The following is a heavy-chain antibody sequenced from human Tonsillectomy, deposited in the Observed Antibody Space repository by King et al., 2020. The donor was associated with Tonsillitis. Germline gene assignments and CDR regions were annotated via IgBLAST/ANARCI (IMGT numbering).Heavy chain of an antibody. J-gene: IGHJ1*01. V-gene: IGHV1-2*02. D-gene: IGHD1-26*01. CDR1: GYTFTGYY. Sequence: QLVQSGAEVKTPGASVKVSCKASGYTFTGYYMHWVRQAPGQGLEWMGWITPNSGGTNYAQKFQGRVTMTRDTSISTAYMELRRLRSDDTAVYYCARDVSGGYSGYFHLWGPGTLVTVSS. CDR3: ARDVSGGYSGYFHL. CDR2: ITPNSGGT.